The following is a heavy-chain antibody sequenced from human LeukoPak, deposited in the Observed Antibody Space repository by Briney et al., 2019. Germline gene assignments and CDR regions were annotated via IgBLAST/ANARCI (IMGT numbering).Heavy chain of an antibody. J-gene: IGHJ4*02. Sequence: GSLRLSCAASGFTLGDYYMSWIRQAPGKGLEWISYISNSRGSATSYADSVKGRFSNSRDYAKNSLYLQMNSLRADDTAVYYCAEGRGYYDYWGQGTLVTVSS. CDR1: GFTLGDYY. V-gene: IGHV3-11*01. CDR3: AEGRGYYDY. CDR2: ISNSRGSAT.